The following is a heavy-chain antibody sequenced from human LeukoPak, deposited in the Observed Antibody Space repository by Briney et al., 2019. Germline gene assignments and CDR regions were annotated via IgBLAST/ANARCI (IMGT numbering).Heavy chain of an antibody. CDR1: GDSITSGSYY. CDR3: ARLSTVTTSFDY. CDR2: IFISGGT. Sequence: SQTLSLTCTVSGDSITSGSYYWSWIRQPAGKGLEWIGRIFISGGTNYNPSLRSRVTMSLDTSKNQFSLKLYSVTAADTAVYYCARLSTVTTSFDYWGQGTLVTVSS. D-gene: IGHD4-11*01. V-gene: IGHV4-61*02. J-gene: IGHJ4*02.